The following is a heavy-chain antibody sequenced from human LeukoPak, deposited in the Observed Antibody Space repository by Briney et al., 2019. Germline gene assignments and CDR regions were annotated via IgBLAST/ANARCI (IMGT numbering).Heavy chain of an antibody. CDR1: GFSLSTTGVG. V-gene: IGHV2-5*01. J-gene: IGHJ5*02. CDR2: IYWNDHK. Sequence: SGPTLVKPTQTLTLTCTFSGFSLSTTGVGVGWIRQPPGKALEWLAVIYWNDHKRYSPSLNNRLTITKDTSKNQVVLTVSNTDPVDTATYYCAQSDYESWFDPWGQGTLVTVSS. CDR3: AQSDYESWFDP. D-gene: IGHD4-17*01.